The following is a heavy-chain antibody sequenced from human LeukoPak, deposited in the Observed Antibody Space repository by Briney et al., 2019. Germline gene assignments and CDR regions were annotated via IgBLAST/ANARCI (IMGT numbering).Heavy chain of an antibody. CDR2: IWYDGSNK. J-gene: IGHJ4*02. Sequence: PGGSLRLSCAASGFTFSSYGMHWVRQAPGKGLEWVAVIWYDGSNKYYADSVNGRFTISRDNSKNTLYLQMNSLRAEDTAVYYCARDDYGDYGDYWGQGTLVTVSS. D-gene: IGHD4-17*01. V-gene: IGHV3-33*01. CDR1: GFTFSSYG. CDR3: ARDDYGDYGDY.